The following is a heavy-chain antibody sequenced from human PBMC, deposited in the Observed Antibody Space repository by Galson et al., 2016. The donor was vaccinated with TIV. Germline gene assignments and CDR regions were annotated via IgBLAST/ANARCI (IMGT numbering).Heavy chain of an antibody. CDR1: GFTFNNYG. D-gene: IGHD6-19*01. J-gene: IGHJ3*01. CDR2: IRYDGKSQ. V-gene: IGHV3-30*02. Sequence: LRLSCAASGFTFNNYGMHWVRQTPGKGLDWVAFIRYDGKSQFYGDSVKGRFTVSRDRSTNTMYLQMNNVRPDDTALYYCAKLSGYSGDWDAFDVWGQGTMVIVSS. CDR3: AKLSGYSGDWDAFDV.